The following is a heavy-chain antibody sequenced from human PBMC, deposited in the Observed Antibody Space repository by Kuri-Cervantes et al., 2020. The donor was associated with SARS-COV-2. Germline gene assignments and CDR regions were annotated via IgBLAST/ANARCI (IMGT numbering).Heavy chain of an antibody. CDR3: ARTINSGSYYNPHCYFDY. CDR2: INHSGST. CDR1: GGSFSGYY. D-gene: IGHD3-10*01. Sequence: SQTLSLTCAVYGGSFSGYYWSWIRQPPGKGLEWIGEINHSGSTNYNPSLKSRVTISVDTSKNQFSLKLSSVTAADTAVYYCARTINSGSYYNPHCYFDYWGQGTLVTVSS. J-gene: IGHJ4*02. V-gene: IGHV4-34*01.